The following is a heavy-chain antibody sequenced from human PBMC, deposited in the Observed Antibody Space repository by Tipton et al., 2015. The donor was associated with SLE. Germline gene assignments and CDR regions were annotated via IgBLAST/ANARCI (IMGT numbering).Heavy chain of an antibody. V-gene: IGHV4-59*01. CDR3: ARRGGGYHIDY. CDR2: IYYSGST. CDR1: GGSISSYY. J-gene: IGHJ4*02. Sequence: TLSLTCTVSGGSISSYYWSWIRQPPGKGLEWIGYIYYSGSTNYNPSLKSRVTISVDTSKNQFSLKLSSVTAADTAVYYCARRGGGYHIDYWGQGTLVTVSS. D-gene: IGHD3-22*01.